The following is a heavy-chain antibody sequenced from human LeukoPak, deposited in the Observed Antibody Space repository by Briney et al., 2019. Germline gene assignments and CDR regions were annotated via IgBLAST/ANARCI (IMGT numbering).Heavy chain of an antibody. CDR2: ISNDGSIT. CDR1: GFSFSSYG. J-gene: IGHJ4*02. V-gene: IGHV3-30*03. CDR3: ARRLGYFDY. Sequence: GGSLRLSCAASGFSFSSYGMHWVRQAPGKGLEWVAVISNDGSITKYGDSVKGRFTISRDNSKNTLYVQMNSLRAEDTAVYYCARRLGYFDYWGQGTLVTVSS. D-gene: IGHD5-12*01.